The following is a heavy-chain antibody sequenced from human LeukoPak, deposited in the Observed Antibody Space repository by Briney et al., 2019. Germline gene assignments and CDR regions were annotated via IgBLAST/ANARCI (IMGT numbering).Heavy chain of an antibody. CDR2: IHPNSGGT. CDR3: TSDTYYYDSTGLGHWFDP. D-gene: IGHD3-22*01. CDR1: GYTFSGSY. V-gene: IGHV1-2*02. Sequence: ASVKVSCKASGYTFSGSYMHWVRQAPGQGLEWMGWIHPNSGGTNYAQKFQGRVTMTWDTSISTAYMELSSLRSDDTAVYYCTSDTYYYDSTGLGHWFDPWGQGTLVTVSS. J-gene: IGHJ5*02.